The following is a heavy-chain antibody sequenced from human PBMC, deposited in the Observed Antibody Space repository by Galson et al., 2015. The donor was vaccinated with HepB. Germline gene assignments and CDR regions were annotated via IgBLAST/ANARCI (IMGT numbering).Heavy chain of an antibody. V-gene: IGHV3-30*02. CDR1: GFTFSSYG. Sequence: SLRLSCAASGFTFSSYGMHWVRQAPGKGLEWVAFIRYDGSNKYYADSVKGRFTISRDNSKNTLYLQMNSLRAEDTAVYYCAKGMVRGVIIPRAVGMDVWGQGTTVTVSS. J-gene: IGHJ6*02. CDR2: IRYDGSNK. CDR3: AKGMVRGVIIPRAVGMDV. D-gene: IGHD3-10*01.